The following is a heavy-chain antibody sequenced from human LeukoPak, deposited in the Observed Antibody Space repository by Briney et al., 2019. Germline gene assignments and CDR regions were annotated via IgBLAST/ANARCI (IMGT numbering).Heavy chain of an antibody. CDR2: ISGSGGST. CDR3: AKDEWELLGFDY. D-gene: IGHD1-26*01. CDR1: GFTFSSYS. Sequence: PGGSLRLSCAASGFTFSSYSMNWVRQAPGKGLEWVSAISGSGGSTYYADSVKGRFTISRDNSKNTLYLQMNSLRAEDTAVYYCAKDEWELLGFDYWGQGTLVTVSS. V-gene: IGHV3-23*01. J-gene: IGHJ4*02.